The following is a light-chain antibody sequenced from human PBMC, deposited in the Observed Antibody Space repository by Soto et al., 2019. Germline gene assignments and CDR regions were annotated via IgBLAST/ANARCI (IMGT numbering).Light chain of an antibody. CDR1: QTISSW. CDR2: AAS. V-gene: IGKV1-5*03. Sequence: DIQMTQSPSTLSASVGDTVTITCRASQTISSWLAWYQQKPGKAPKLVIYAASSLESGVPSRFSGSGSWTEFTLTISSLQPDDFATYYCQQYDRYSLTFGGGTKVEIK. J-gene: IGKJ4*01. CDR3: QQYDRYSLT.